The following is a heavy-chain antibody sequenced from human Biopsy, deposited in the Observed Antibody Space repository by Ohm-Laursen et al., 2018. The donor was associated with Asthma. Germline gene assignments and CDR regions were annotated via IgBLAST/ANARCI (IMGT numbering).Heavy chain of an antibody. CDR3: AKGRYKWNDGYYGLDV. CDR1: GFTFSNYG. V-gene: IGHV3-30*18. CDR2: ISFDGSNK. D-gene: IGHD1-20*01. J-gene: IGHJ6*02. Sequence: RSLRLSCAASGFTFSNYGMHWVRQAPGKGLEWVAVISFDGSNKDFADSVKGRFTISRDNSKNTLYLQMNSLRGEDTAVYYCAKGRYKWNDGYYGLDVWGQGTTVTVSS.